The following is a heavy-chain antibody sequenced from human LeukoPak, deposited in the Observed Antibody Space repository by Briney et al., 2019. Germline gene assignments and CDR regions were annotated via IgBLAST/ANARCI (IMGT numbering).Heavy chain of an antibody. V-gene: IGHV3-7*01. CDR1: GFTFSHFR. Sequence: GGSLRLSCAASGFTFSHFRMSWVRQAPGKGLEWVAYIKKTGSETYYVDSVKGRFTITRDNTRNSLFLQMYSLRAEDTAVYFCAREDGYCSGGNCYSYFDSWGQGTLVTVSS. CDR3: AREDGYCSGGNCYSYFDS. J-gene: IGHJ4*02. D-gene: IGHD2-15*01. CDR2: IKKTGSET.